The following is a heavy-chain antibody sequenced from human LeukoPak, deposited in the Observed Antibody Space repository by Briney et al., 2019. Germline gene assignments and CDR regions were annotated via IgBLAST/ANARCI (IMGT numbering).Heavy chain of an antibody. V-gene: IGHV3-74*01. CDR3: VGGYGFDY. CDR2: INSDGSRI. Sequence: PGGSLRLSCAASGFTFSSYWMHWVRQAPGKGLVWVSRINSDGSRIDYADSVKGRFTISRDNAKNTLYLQMNSLRAEDTAVYYCVGGYGFDYWGRETWSPSPQ. D-gene: IGHD4-17*01. CDR1: GFTFSSYW. J-gene: IGHJ4*02.